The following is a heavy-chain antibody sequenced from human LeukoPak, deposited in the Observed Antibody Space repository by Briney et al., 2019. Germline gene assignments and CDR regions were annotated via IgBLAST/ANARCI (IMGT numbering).Heavy chain of an antibody. V-gene: IGHV1-69*13. Sequence: SVKVSCKASGGTVISYAISWVRQAPGQGLEWMGGIIPIFGTANYAQKFQGRVTITADESTSTAYMELSSLRSEDTAVYYCAREPGYSSGWYSGYFQHWGQGTLVTVSS. D-gene: IGHD6-19*01. CDR2: IIPIFGTA. CDR3: AREPGYSSGWYSGYFQH. CDR1: GGTVISYA. J-gene: IGHJ1*01.